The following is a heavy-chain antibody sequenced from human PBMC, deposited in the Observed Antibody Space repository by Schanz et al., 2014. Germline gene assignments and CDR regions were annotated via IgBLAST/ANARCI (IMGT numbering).Heavy chain of an antibody. V-gene: IGHV1-69*04. Sequence: QFQLVQSGAEVRKPGSSVRVSCKASGGTFTSYAFSWVRQAPGQGLEWMGRIIPIVDITNYAQKFLGRVTITADKSTSTAYMELKSLRSADTAVYYCATIGVNDYWRFGLDLWGQGTTVTVSS. J-gene: IGHJ6*02. CDR2: IIPIVDIT. CDR1: GGTFTSYA. CDR3: ATIGVNDYWRFGLDL. D-gene: IGHD3-16*01.